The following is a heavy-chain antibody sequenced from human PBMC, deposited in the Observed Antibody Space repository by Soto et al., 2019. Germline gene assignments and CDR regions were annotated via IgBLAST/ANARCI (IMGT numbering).Heavy chain of an antibody. Sequence: PXETVSLTCTVSGVSISSGGYYWTWIRQHPGKGLEWIGYIYYSGSTYYNPSLKSRITISVDTSKNQFSLKLTSVTAADTAVYYCARGQRKEWFEAKYGMDVWGPVPTVTVSS. CDR2: IYYSGST. CDR3: ARGQRKEWFEAKYGMDV. V-gene: IGHV4-31*03. J-gene: IGHJ6*02. CDR1: GVSISSGGYY. D-gene: IGHD3-3*01.